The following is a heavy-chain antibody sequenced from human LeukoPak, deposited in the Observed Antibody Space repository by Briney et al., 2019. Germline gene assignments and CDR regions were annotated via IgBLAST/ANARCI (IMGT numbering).Heavy chain of an antibody. V-gene: IGHV3-74*01. CDR3: ARDPLGYYDSSGYYYVY. Sequence: GGSLRLSCAASGFNFSSYWMHWVRQAPGKGLVWVSRINSDGSSTSYEDSVKGRFTISRDNAKNTLYLQMNSLRAEDTAVYYCARDPLGYYDSSGYYYVYWGQGTLVTVSS. CDR2: INSDGSST. J-gene: IGHJ4*02. D-gene: IGHD3-22*01. CDR1: GFNFSSYW.